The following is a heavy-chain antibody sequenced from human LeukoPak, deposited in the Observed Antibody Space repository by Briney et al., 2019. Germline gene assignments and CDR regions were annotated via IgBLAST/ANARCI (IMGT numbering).Heavy chain of an antibody. CDR3: ARMTYDSSGYYYYAFDI. CDR1: GFPFSRYA. CDR2: ISYDGSNK. Sequence: GGSLRLSCAASGFPFSRYAMHWVRQAPGKGLEWVAIISYDGSNKFSADSVKGRFTISRDNSKNTLYLQMNSLRAEDTAVYYCARMTYDSSGYYYYAFDIWGQGTMVTVSS. D-gene: IGHD3-22*01. V-gene: IGHV3-30*03. J-gene: IGHJ3*02.